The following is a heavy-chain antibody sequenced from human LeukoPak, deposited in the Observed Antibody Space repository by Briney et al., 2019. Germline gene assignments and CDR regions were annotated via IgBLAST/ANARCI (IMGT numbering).Heavy chain of an antibody. Sequence: GGSLRLSCAASGFTFNSYGMHWVRQAPGKGLEWVAYIQKDGSNEQYADAVKGRFTISRDNSKNTLYLQMNSLRAEDTAVYYCAKPHTKTGYFDYWGQGTLVTVSS. J-gene: IGHJ4*02. CDR3: AKPHTKTGYFDY. CDR2: IQKDGSNE. D-gene: IGHD7-27*01. V-gene: IGHV3-30*02. CDR1: GFTFNSYG.